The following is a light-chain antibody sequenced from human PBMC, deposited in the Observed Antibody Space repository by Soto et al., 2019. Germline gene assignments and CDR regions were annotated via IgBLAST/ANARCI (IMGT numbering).Light chain of an antibody. CDR2: FAS. CDR3: LQDYHYPPP. Sequence: AIQMTQTPSSLSASVGDRVTITCRASQAIRNDLGWYQQKPGKAPKLLIYFASTFQSGVPSWFSGSGSGTDFTLTISSLQPEDFATYYCLQDYHYPPPFGKGTKVDIK. J-gene: IGKJ1*01. CDR1: QAIRND. V-gene: IGKV1-6*02.